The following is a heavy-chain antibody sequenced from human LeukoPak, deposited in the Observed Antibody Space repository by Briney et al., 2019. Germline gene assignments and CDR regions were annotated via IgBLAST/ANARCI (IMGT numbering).Heavy chain of an antibody. CDR2: INPNSGGT. CDR1: GYSFTGYY. CDR3: ARGDLELYYFDY. V-gene: IGHV1-2*02. D-gene: IGHD1-7*01. J-gene: IGHJ4*02. Sequence: ASVKVSCKASGYSFTGYYMHWVRQAPGQGLEWMGWINPNSGGTKYAQKFKGRVTMTRDTSISTAYMELSRLRSDDTAVYYCARGDLELYYFDYWGQGTLVTVSS.